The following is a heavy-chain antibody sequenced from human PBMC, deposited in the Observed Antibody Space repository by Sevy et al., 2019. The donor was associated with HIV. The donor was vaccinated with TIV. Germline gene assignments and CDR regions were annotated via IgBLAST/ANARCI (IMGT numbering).Heavy chain of an antibody. CDR3: ATLMVYYYYGMDV. J-gene: IGHJ6*02. CDR2: INHSGST. V-gene: IGHV4-34*01. D-gene: IGHD2-8*01. CDR1: GGSFSGYY. Sequence: SETLSLTCAVYGGSFSGYYWSWTRQPPGKGLEWIGEINHSGSTNYNPSLKSRVTISVDTSKNQFSLKLSSVTAADTAVYYCATLMVYYYYGMDVWGQGTTVTVSS.